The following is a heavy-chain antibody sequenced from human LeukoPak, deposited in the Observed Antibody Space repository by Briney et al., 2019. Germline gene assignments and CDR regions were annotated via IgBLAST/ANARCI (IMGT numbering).Heavy chain of an antibody. D-gene: IGHD2-2*01. CDR3: ARDGGDIVVVPAAPYYYYYYGMDV. CDR2: ISSSSSYT. J-gene: IGHJ6*02. V-gene: IGHV3-21*01. Sequence: PGGSLRLSCAASGFTFSSYSMNWVRQAPGKGLKWVSSISSSSSYTYYADSVKGRFTISRDNAKNSLYLQMNSLRAEDTAVYYCARDGGDIVVVPAAPYYYYYYGMDVWGQGTTVTVSS. CDR1: GFTFSSYS.